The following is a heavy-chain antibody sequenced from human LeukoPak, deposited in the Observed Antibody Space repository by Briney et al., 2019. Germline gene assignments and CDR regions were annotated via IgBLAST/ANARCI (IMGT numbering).Heavy chain of an antibody. V-gene: IGHV4-39*01. J-gene: IGHJ5*02. CDR3: ARHSGSGSLSRPFDP. Sequence: SETLSLTRTVSDDSVTSGTFYWAWLRQPPGKGLEWIATVYYTGSTYYNPSLKSRVTISMDTSKNQFSLDLRSVVAPDTAVYYCARHSGSGSLSRPFDPWGQGTLVTVSS. CDR2: VYYTGST. D-gene: IGHD3-10*01. CDR1: DDSVTSGTFY.